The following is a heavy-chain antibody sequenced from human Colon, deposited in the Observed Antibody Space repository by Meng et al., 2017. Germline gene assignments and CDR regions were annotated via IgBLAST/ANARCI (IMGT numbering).Heavy chain of an antibody. D-gene: IGHD6-19*01. CDR1: VFTFSSYW. J-gene: IGHJ4*02. CDR2: INSDGSST. V-gene: IGHV3-74*01. Sequence: GESLKISCAASVFTFSSYWMHWGRQAPGKGLVWVSRINSDGSSTSYADSVKGRFTISRDNAKNTLYLQMNSLRAEDTAVYYCARVKQWLAEEYYFDYWGQGTLVTVSS. CDR3: ARVKQWLAEEYYFDY.